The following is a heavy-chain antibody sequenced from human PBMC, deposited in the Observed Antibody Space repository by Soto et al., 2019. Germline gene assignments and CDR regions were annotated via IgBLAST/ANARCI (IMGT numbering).Heavy chain of an antibody. CDR2: ISGGGDTT. CDR1: GFTFNNYA. D-gene: IGHD3-10*01. CDR3: AKGRGGSGSLTPRVDF. J-gene: IGHJ4*02. V-gene: IGHV3-23*01. Sequence: EVQRLESGGGLVQPGGSLGLSCAASGFTFNNYAMTWLRQAPGKGLEWVSAISGGGDTTSYADSVKGRFTVSRDGSKNTLYLQMSSLRAEDTALYYCAKGRGGSGSLTPRVDFWGQGTLVTVSS.